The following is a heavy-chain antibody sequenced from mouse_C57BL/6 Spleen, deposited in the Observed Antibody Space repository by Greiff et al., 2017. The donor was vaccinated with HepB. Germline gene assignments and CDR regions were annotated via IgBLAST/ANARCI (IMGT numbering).Heavy chain of an antibody. Sequence: VKQSCKASGYTFTSYWMHWVKQRPGRGLEWIGRIDPNSGGTKYNEKFKSKATLTVDKPSSTAYMQLSSLTSEDSAVYYCARSRGFTTVVDYWGQGTTLTVSS. CDR1: GYTFTSYW. J-gene: IGHJ2*01. V-gene: IGHV1-72*01. D-gene: IGHD1-1*01. CDR3: ARSRGFTTVVDY. CDR2: IDPNSGGT.